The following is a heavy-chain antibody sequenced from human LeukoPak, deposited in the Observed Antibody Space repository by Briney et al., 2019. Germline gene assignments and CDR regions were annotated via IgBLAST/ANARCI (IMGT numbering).Heavy chain of an antibody. Sequence: PGGSLRLSCAASGFTFSNAWMSWVRQAPGKGLEWVGRIKSKTDGGTTDYAAPVKGRFTISRDDSKNTLYLQMNGLKTEDTAVYYCTTQLHDYGDYEVAFDIWGQGTMVTVSS. CDR2: IKSKTDGGTT. V-gene: IGHV3-15*01. CDR3: TTQLHDYGDYEVAFDI. D-gene: IGHD4-17*01. CDR1: GFTFSNAW. J-gene: IGHJ3*02.